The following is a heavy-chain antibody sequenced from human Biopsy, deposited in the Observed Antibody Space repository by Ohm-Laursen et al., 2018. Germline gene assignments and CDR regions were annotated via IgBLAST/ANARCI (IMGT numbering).Heavy chain of an antibody. J-gene: IGHJ6*02. V-gene: IGHV1-58*01. CDR3: AATSTLYYYYYAMDV. CDR2: IVVGSGHT. Sequence: SSVKVSCKASGFTFSSSAVQWVRQARGQRLEWIGWIVVGSGHTNYAQKFQERVTITRDMSTSTAYMELTSLRSEDTAVYYCAATSTLYYYYYAMDVWGQGTTVTVSS. CDR1: GFTFSSSA.